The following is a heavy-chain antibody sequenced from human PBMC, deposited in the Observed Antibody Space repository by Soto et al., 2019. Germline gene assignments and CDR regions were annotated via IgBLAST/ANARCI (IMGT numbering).Heavy chain of an antibody. CDR3: ARSVDTPMVTVFDY. J-gene: IGHJ4*02. CDR2: IIPIFGPA. Sequence: QVQLVQSGAEVKKPGSSVKVSCKASGGTFSNYAVTWVRQAPGQGLEWMGGIIPIFGPANYAQKFQGRVTITADESTSTAYLELSSLRSEDTAVYYCARSVDTPMVTVFDYWGQGTLVPVSS. V-gene: IGHV1-69*12. D-gene: IGHD5-18*01. CDR1: GGTFSNYA.